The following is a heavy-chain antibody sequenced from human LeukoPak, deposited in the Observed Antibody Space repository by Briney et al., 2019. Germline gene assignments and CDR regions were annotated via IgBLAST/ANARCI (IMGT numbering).Heavy chain of an antibody. V-gene: IGHV5-51*01. CDR1: GYSFTSYW. CDR2: IYPGDSDT. J-gene: IGHJ6*02. D-gene: IGHD1-7*01. CDR3: ARSAGTTAPPYYYYYGMDV. Sequence: GESLKISRKGSGYSFTSYWIGWVRQMPGKGLEWMGIIYPGDSDTRYSPSFQGQVTISADKSISAAYLQWSSLKASDTAMYYCARSAGTTAPPYYYYYGMDVWGQGTTVTVSS.